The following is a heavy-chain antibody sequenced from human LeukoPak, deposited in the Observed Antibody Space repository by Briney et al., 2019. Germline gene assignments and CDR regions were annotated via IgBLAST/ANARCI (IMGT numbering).Heavy chain of an antibody. Sequence: GGSLRLSCAASGFTVSGNSMSWVRQAPGKGLEWVSIIYNAGNTLYADSVKGRFTISRDNSKNTLSLQMNSLRAEDTAVYYCVSHSNTLTSYSFDYWGQGTLVTVCS. CDR1: GFTVSGNS. V-gene: IGHV3-53*01. D-gene: IGHD3-9*01. CDR2: IYNAGNT. J-gene: IGHJ4*02. CDR3: VSHSNTLTSYSFDY.